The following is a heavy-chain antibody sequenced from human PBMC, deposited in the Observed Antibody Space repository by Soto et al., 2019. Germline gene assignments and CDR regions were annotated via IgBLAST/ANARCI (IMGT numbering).Heavy chain of an antibody. Sequence: GGPLSFSGAASGFTSSTYAMSWVRQAPGKGLEWVSAISGSGGSTYYADSVKGRFTISRDNAKNTLYLQMNSPRADDTAVYYCAKDPTTPSFDYWGQGTLVTV. D-gene: IGHD1-26*01. V-gene: IGHV3-23*01. CDR2: ISGSGGST. J-gene: IGHJ4*02. CDR1: GFTSSTYA. CDR3: AKDPTTPSFDY.